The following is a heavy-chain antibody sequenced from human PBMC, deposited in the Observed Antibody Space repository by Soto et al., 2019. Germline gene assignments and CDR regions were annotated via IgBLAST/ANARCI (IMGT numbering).Heavy chain of an antibody. CDR1: GGSISSYY. J-gene: IGHJ6*02. Sequence: SLTCTVSGGSISSYYWSWTRQPPGKGLEWIGYIYYSGSTNYNPSLKSRVTISVDTSKNQFSLKLSSVTAADTAVYYCARDYYDSSGYIHYYYGMDVWGQGTTVTVSS. D-gene: IGHD3-22*01. V-gene: IGHV4-59*01. CDR3: ARDYYDSSGYIHYYYGMDV. CDR2: IYYSGST.